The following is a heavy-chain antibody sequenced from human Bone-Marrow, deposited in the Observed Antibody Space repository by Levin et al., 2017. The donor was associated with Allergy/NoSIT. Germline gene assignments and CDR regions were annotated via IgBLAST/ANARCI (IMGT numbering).Heavy chain of an antibody. Sequence: GESLKISCAASGFTFSSYSMNWVRQAPGKGLEWVSSISSSSSYIYYADSVKGRFTISRDNAKNSLYLQMNSLRAEDTAVYYCARDKFGDYGDYDYDYYGMDVWGQGTTVTVSS. CDR3: ARDKFGDYGDYDYDYYGMDV. CDR2: ISSSSSYI. D-gene: IGHD4-17*01. CDR1: GFTFSSYS. J-gene: IGHJ6*02. V-gene: IGHV3-21*01.